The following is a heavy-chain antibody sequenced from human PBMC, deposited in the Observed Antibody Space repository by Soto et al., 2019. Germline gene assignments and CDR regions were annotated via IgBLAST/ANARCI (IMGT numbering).Heavy chain of an antibody. CDR1: GGTFSSYA. J-gene: IGHJ6*02. V-gene: IGHV1-69*06. CDR2: IIPIFGTA. CDR3: ASSNKGGSNFRYYYYYGMDV. Sequence: ASVKVSCKASGGTFSSYAISWVRQAPGQGLEWMGGIIPIFGTANYAQKFQGRVTITADKSTSTAYMELSSLRSEDTAVYYCASSNKGGSNFRYYYYYGMDVWGQGTTVTVSS. D-gene: IGHD4-4*01.